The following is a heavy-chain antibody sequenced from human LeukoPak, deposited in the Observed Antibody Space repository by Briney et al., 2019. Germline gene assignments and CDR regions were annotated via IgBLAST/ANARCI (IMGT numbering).Heavy chain of an antibody. V-gene: IGHV3-9*01. CDR3: AKGRGRSGVFDF. J-gene: IGHJ4*02. D-gene: IGHD5-12*01. Sequence: PGGSLRLSCAASGFTFRSYGMSWVRQAPGKGLEWVSGISWNRGNIGYADSVKGRFTISRDNAKNSLYLQMNSLRAEDTALYYCAKGRGRSGVFDFWGQGTLVTVSS. CDR1: GFTFRSYG. CDR2: ISWNRGNI.